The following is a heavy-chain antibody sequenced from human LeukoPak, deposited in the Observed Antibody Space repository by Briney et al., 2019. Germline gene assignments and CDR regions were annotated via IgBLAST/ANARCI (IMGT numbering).Heavy chain of an antibody. Sequence: PSQTLSLTCTVSGGSISSDCFYWTWVRQPAWKGLEWIGRIKSINTNYNPSLKSRASLSLDTSTNQISLKLSSLTATDTAVDYCASGPDWTPVPDYSGQRTLGTASS. CDR2: IKSINT. CDR3: ASGPDWTPVPDY. J-gene: IGHJ4*02. CDR1: GGSISSDCFY. D-gene: IGHD3/OR15-3a*01. V-gene: IGHV4-61*02.